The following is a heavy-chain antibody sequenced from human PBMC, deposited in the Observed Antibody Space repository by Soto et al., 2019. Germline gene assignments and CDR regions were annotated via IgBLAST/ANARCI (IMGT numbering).Heavy chain of an antibody. J-gene: IGHJ4*02. Sequence: QVQLVESGGGVVEPGRSLRLSCAASGFTFSRYGMQWVRQAPGKGLEWGAVIWDDGSNKYYADSVKGRFTISRDNSKNTLYLQMNSLRAEGTAVYYCEPGDYWGQGTLVTVSS. D-gene: IGHD3-10*01. CDR3: EPGDY. CDR2: IWDDGSNK. V-gene: IGHV3-33*01. CDR1: GFTFSRYG.